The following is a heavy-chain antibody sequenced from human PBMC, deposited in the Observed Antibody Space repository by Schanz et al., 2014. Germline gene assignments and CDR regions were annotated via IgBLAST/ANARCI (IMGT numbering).Heavy chain of an antibody. V-gene: IGHV1-69*08. CDR1: GGTFSTYT. CDR2: INPSGGST. J-gene: IGHJ4*02. Sequence: QVQLVQSGAEVKKPGSSVKVSCKASGGTFSTYTISWVRQAPGQGLEWMGRINPSGGSTTYAQKFQGRVTMTRDTSTSTVYMELSSLRSEDTAVYYCARGRTFDYWGQGTLVTVSS. CDR3: ARGRTFDY.